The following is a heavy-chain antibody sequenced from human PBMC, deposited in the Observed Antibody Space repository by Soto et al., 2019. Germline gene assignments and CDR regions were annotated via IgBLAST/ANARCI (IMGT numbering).Heavy chain of an antibody. CDR2: INAGNGNT. J-gene: IGHJ4*02. D-gene: IGHD6-19*01. Sequence: QVQLVQSGAEVKKPGASVKVSCKASGYTFTSYAMHWVRQAPGQRLEWMGWINAGNGNTKYSQKFQGRVTINRDTSASTAYMELSSLRSEDTAVYYCASGYSSGTAFDYWGQGTLVTVSS. CDR3: ASGYSSGTAFDY. V-gene: IGHV1-3*01. CDR1: GYTFTSYA.